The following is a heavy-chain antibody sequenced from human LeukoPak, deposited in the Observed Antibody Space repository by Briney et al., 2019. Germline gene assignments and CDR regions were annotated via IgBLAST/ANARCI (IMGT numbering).Heavy chain of an antibody. J-gene: IGHJ3*02. CDR2: ISSSSSTI. D-gene: IGHD2-15*01. Sequence: PGGSLRLSCAASGFTFSSYSMNWVRQAPGKGLEWVSYISSSSSTIFYADSVKGRFTISRDNSKNTLYLQMNSLRAEDTAVFYCARAPVEYCSYGSCYPPTAFDIWGQGTMVTVSS. CDR1: GFTFSSYS. CDR3: ARAPVEYCSYGSCYPPTAFDI. V-gene: IGHV3-48*01.